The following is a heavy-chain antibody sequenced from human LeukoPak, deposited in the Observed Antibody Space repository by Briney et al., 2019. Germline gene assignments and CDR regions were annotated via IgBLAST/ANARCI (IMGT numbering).Heavy chain of an antibody. D-gene: IGHD2-21*02. CDR1: GFIFRSYG. CDR2: MSATGSDI. J-gene: IGHJ2*01. Sequence: PGGSLRLSCSASGFIFRSYGMSWVRQAPGKGLQWVSTMSATGSDIHHADSVKGRFTISRDNSKNTLYLQMNSLRAEDTAVYYCAKDLVTWASGNWYFDLWGRGTLVTVSS. V-gene: IGHV3-23*01. CDR3: AKDLVTWASGNWYFDL.